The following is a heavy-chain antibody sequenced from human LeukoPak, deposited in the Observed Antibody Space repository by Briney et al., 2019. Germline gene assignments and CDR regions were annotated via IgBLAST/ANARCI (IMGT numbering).Heavy chain of an antibody. CDR2: MYHSGST. Sequence: SGTLSLTCTVSNYSIYSSYYWGWLRQPPGKGLEWVGSMYHSGSTYYNPSLKGRVTMSVDTSKNHFYLKLNTVSAADTAVYYCARVKSWGSLTGYYACMDVWGKGTTVTVSS. CDR1: NYSIYSSYY. V-gene: IGHV4-38-2*02. CDR3: ARVKSWGSLTGYYACMDV. J-gene: IGHJ6*03. D-gene: IGHD3-9*01.